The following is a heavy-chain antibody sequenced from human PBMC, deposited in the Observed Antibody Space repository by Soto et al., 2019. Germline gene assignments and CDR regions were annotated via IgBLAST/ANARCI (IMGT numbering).Heavy chain of an antibody. V-gene: IGHV4-38-2*01. CDR1: GYSISSGYY. CDR2: IYHSGST. J-gene: IGHJ3*02. Sequence: SETLSLTCAVSGYSISSGYYWGWIRQPPGKGLEWIGSIYHSGSTYYNPSLKSRVTISVDTSKNQFSLKLSSVTAADTAVYYCARVLGSGAFDIWGQGTMVTVSS. D-gene: IGHD3-10*01. CDR3: ARVLGSGAFDI.